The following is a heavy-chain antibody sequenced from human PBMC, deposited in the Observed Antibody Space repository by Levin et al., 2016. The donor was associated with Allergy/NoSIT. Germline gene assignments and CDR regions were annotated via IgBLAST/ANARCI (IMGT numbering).Heavy chain of an antibody. CDR2: IYYSGST. D-gene: IGHD3-22*01. Sequence: SETLSLTCTVSGGSISSGGYYWSWIRQHPGKGLEWIGYIYYSGSTYYNPSLKSRVTISVDTSKNQFSLKLSSVTAADTAVYYCARDRITMIDDAFDIWGQGTMVTVSS. CDR1: GGSISSGGYY. V-gene: IGHV4-31*03. CDR3: ARDRITMIDDAFDI. J-gene: IGHJ3*02.